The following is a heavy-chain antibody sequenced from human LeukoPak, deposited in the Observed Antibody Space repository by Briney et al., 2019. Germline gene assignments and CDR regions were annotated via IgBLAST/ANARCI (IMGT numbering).Heavy chain of an antibody. V-gene: IGHV3-21*01. CDR1: GFTFSSSS. D-gene: IGHD3-22*01. CDR2: ISSSSSYI. CDR3: ARLPDSSGYLDY. J-gene: IGHJ4*02. Sequence: GGSLRLSCAASGFTFSSSSMNWVRQAPGKGLEWVSPISSSSSYIYYADSVKGRFSISRDNAKNSLYLQMNSLRAEDTAVYYCARLPDSSGYLDYWGQGTLVTVSS.